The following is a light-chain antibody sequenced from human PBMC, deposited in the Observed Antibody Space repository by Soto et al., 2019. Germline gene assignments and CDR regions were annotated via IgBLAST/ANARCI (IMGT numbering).Light chain of an antibody. V-gene: IGLV2-14*03. CDR1: SSEVGAFNY. CDR2: DVT. CDR3: SSYSSSPTHVV. Sequence: QSALTQPASVSGSPGRSVTISCTGSSSEVGAFNYVSWYQHLPGRAPKLIIYDVTNRPSGISYRFSASKSGRTASLTIAGPQADDEADYYCSSYSSSPTHVVFGGGTKVTVL. J-gene: IGLJ2*01.